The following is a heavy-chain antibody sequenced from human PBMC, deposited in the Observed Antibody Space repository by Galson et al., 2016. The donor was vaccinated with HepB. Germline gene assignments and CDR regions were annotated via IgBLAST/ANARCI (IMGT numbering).Heavy chain of an antibody. J-gene: IGHJ3*01. D-gene: IGHD2-2*01. CDR3: TRDQGIAVVLAANDAFDF. CDR1: GFTFTSYS. CDR2: IKSRAYGGTT. Sequence: SLRLSCAASGFTFTSYSMHWVRQAPGKGLEWIGFIKSRAYGGTTLYAASVKGRFAISRDDSRDIAYLQMDSLKTEDTAMYFCTRDQGIAVVLAANDAFDFWRPGTKVTVSS. V-gene: IGHV3-49*04.